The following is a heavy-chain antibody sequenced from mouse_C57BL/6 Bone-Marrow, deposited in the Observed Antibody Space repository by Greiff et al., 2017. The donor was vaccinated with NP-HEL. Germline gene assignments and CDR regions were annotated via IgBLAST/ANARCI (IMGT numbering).Heavy chain of an antibody. J-gene: IGHJ3*01. CDR3: VRGGLLRWRAWFAC. V-gene: IGHV10-3*01. D-gene: IGHD1-1*01. Sequence: EVQLVESGGGLVQPKGSLKLSCAASGFTFNTYAMHWVRQAPGQGLEWVARIRSKSSNYATYYADSVKDRFTISKDDSQSMLYLQMNNRKTEDTAMYYCVRGGLLRWRAWFACWGQGTLVTVSA. CDR1: GFTFNTYA. CDR2: IRSKSSNYAT.